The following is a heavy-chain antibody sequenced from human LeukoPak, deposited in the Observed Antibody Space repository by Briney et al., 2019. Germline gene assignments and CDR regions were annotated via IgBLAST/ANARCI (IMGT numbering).Heavy chain of an antibody. CDR3: AKARSSTSQNTFDY. J-gene: IGHJ4*02. Sequence: PGGALRLSCAASGFTFSSYGMPWVRQAPAKVLGWVAVISYDGSNKYYADSVKGRFTLSRDNSKHTLYLQMNSLRAEDTAVYYCAKARSSTSQNTFDYWGQGTMVSVSS. D-gene: IGHD2-2*01. CDR2: ISYDGSNK. V-gene: IGHV3-30*18. CDR1: GFTFSSYG.